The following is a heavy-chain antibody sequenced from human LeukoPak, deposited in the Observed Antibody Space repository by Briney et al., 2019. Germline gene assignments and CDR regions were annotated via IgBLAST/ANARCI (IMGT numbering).Heavy chain of an antibody. CDR3: ARAYCGSDCYPSDYYYYGIDV. CDR2: IFHSGST. V-gene: IGHV4-39*07. J-gene: IGHJ6*02. Sequence: SETLSLTCTVSGGSISSSSYYWGWIRQPPGKGLEWIGYIFHSGSTFYKPSLKSRITISVDKSKNHFSMKLRSVTAADTAVYYCARAYCGSDCYPSDYYYYGIDVWGQGTTVTVS. D-gene: IGHD2-21*02. CDR1: GGSISSSSYY.